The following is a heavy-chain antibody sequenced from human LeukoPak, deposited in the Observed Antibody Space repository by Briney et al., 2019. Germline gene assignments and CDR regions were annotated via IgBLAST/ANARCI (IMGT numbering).Heavy chain of an antibody. CDR3: ANFLFPLAYFDY. CDR1: GFTSSSYA. CDR2: ISGSGGST. D-gene: IGHD2-21*01. V-gene: IGHV3-23*01. Sequence: PGGSLRLSCAASGFTSSSYAMSWVRQAPGKELEWVSAISGSGGSTYYADSVKGRFTISRGNSKNTLYLQMNSLRAEDTAVYYCANFLFPLAYFDYWGQGTLVTVSS. J-gene: IGHJ4*02.